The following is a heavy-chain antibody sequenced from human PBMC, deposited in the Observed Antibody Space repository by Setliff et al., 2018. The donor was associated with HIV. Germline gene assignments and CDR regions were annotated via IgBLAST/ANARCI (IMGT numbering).Heavy chain of an antibody. Sequence: LRLSCAASGFNFNDYAMHWVRQAPGEGLEWVSGISWNSGSIGYADSVKGRFSISRDNAKDSVYLQMNSLRTEDTAFYYCAKKVAGVNWYFDLWGRGTRVTVS. CDR3: AKKVAGVNWYFDL. CDR2: ISWNSGSI. V-gene: IGHV3-9*01. J-gene: IGHJ2*01. CDR1: GFNFNDYA. D-gene: IGHD6-19*01.